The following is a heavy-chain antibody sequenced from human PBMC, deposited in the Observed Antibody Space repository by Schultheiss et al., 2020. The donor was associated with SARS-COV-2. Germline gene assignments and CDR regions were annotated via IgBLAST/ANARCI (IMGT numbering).Heavy chain of an antibody. J-gene: IGHJ4*02. CDR1: GFTFSSYG. CDR3: AKLVGTAEPAFDY. CDR2: ISYDGSNK. V-gene: IGHV3-30*18. D-gene: IGHD1-14*01. Sequence: GGSLRLSCAASGFTFSSYGMHWVRQAPGKGLEWVAVISYDGSNKYYADSVKGRFTISRDNSKNTLYLQMNSLRAEDTAVYYCAKLVGTAEPAFDYWGQGTLVTVSS.